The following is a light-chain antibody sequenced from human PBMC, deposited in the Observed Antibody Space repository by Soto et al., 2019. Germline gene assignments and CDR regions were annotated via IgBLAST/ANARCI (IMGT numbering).Light chain of an antibody. CDR2: DAS. Sequence: DIQMTQSPSTLSASVGDRVTITCRASQSISKKLAWYQQNPGKAPKLLIFDASTLEGGVPSRFSGSGSGTEFTLSINGLQPADSASYYCHQYYDYSYSFGQGTKLEIK. J-gene: IGKJ2*01. CDR1: QSISKK. CDR3: HQYYDYSYS. V-gene: IGKV1-5*01.